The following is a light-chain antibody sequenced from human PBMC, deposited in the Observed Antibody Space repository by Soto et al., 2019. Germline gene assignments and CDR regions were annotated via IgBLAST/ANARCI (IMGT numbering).Light chain of an antibody. Sequence: DIQMTQSPSTLSGSVGDRVTITCRASQTISSWLAWYQQKPGKPPKLLIYESSNLRGGVSSRFSGSGSGTDFTLTIDRLQSDDFATYYCQHSSSDLITFGQGTRLEIK. CDR2: ESS. CDR1: QTISSW. J-gene: IGKJ5*01. CDR3: QHSSSDLIT. V-gene: IGKV1-5*01.